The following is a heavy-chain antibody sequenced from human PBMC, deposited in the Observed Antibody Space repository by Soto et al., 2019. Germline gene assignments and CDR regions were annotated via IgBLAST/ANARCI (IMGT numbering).Heavy chain of an antibody. J-gene: IGHJ4*02. V-gene: IGHV1-3*01. Sequence: QVQLVQSGAEVKKPGASVKVSCKASGYTFTSYAMHWVRQAPGQRLEWMGWINAGNGNTKYSQKFQGRVTITRDTTASTAYMELSSLRSEDTAVYYCARDMGFGLSDYWGQGTLVTVSS. CDR2: INAGNGNT. CDR3: ARDMGFGLSDY. D-gene: IGHD3-10*01. CDR1: GYTFTSYA.